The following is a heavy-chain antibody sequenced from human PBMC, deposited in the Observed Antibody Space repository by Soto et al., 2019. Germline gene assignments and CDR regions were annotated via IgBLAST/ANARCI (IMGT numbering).Heavy chain of an antibody. CDR2: IYYSGST. D-gene: IGHD6-13*01. J-gene: IGHJ4*02. CDR1: GGSISSGRYS. Sequence: SETLSLTCAVSGGSISSGRYSWSWIRQPPGKGLEWIGYIYYSGSTYYNPSLKSRVTISVDTSKNQFSLKLSSVTAADTAVYYCARVIAAASLFLDFDSWGQGTLVTVSP. V-gene: IGHV4-31*11. CDR3: ARVIAAASLFLDFDS.